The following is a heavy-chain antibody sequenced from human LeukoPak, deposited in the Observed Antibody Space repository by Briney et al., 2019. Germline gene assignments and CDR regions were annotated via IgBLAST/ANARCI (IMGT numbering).Heavy chain of an antibody. J-gene: IGHJ4*02. D-gene: IGHD3-3*01. Sequence: SETLSLTCSVSVGSITGHYWMWIRQSRWKGLEWIAYIYYSGNTDYNPSLRSRVTVSIDTSKNQFSLQLTSVTAADTAVYYCATQRYTNSLNFGYWGQGTLVTVSS. CDR3: ATQRYTNSLNFGY. CDR2: IYYSGNT. CDR1: VGSITGHY. V-gene: IGHV4-59*11.